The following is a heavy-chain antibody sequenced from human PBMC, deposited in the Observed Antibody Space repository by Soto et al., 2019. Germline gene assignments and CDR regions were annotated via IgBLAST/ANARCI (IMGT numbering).Heavy chain of an antibody. CDR1: GYTFTSYY. Sequence: ASVKVSCKASGYTFTSYYMHWVPQAPGQGLEWMGIINPSGGSTSYAQKFQGRVTMTRDTSTSTVYMELSSLRSEDTAVYYCARAMGLGYYYYGLEVWGQGTTVTVSS. D-gene: IGHD3-10*01. V-gene: IGHV1-46*01. CDR2: INPSGGST. J-gene: IGHJ6*02. CDR3: ARAMGLGYYYYGLEV.